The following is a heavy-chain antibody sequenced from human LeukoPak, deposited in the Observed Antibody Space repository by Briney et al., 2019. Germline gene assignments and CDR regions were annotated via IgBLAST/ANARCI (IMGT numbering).Heavy chain of an antibody. CDR3: ARSDLGTYYFDY. D-gene: IGHD1-1*01. V-gene: IGHV3-30*01. CDR2: ISKDGTYE. CDR1: GITFSIFT. J-gene: IGHJ4*02. Sequence: GGSLRLSCAASGITFSIFTMHWVRQAPGKGLEWVAAISKDGTYEHYADSVKGRLTISRDNSKGTLFLQMNSLRAEDTAVYYCARSDLGTYYFDYWGQGTLVTVSS.